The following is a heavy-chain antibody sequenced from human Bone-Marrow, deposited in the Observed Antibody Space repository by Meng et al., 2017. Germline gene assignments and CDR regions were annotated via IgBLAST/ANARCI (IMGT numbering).Heavy chain of an antibody. V-gene: IGHV3-7*01. Sequence: GGSLRLSCAASGFTFSSYWMSCVRQAPGKGLEWVANIKQDGSEKYYVDSVKGRFTISRDNAKNTLYLQMDSLRADGTAVYYCAKAHDLWGQRTLVTVSS. J-gene: IGHJ4*02. CDR2: IKQDGSEK. D-gene: IGHD3-16*01. CDR3: AKAHDL. CDR1: GFTFSSYW.